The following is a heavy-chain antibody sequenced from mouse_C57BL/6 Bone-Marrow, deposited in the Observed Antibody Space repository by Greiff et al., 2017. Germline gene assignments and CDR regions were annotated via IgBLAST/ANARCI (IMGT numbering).Heavy chain of an antibody. Sequence: EVQLLESGGGLVKPGGSLKLSCTASGFTFSSYAMPWVRQTPEQRLEWVATISNGGSYTYYPANVKGRFTISRDNAKNNLYLQMSQLKSEDTAVYYCARERVQYYFDYWGQGTTLTVSS. CDR2: ISNGGSYT. D-gene: IGHD2-14*01. V-gene: IGHV5-4*01. CDR3: ARERVQYYFDY. J-gene: IGHJ2*01. CDR1: GFTFSSYA.